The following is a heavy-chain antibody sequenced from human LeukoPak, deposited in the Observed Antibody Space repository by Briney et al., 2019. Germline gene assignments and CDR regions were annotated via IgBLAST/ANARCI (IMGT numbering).Heavy chain of an antibody. D-gene: IGHD3-16*01. CDR3: ARGLFGDFDY. CDR2: IYCSGST. J-gene: IGHJ4*02. V-gene: IGHV4-30-4*01. CDR1: GGSISSGDYY. Sequence: SETLSLTCTVSGGSISSGDYYWSWIPQPPGKGLEWIGYIYCSGSTYYNPSLKSRVTISVDTSKNHFSLKLSSVTAADTAVYYCARGLFGDFDYWGQGTLVTVSS.